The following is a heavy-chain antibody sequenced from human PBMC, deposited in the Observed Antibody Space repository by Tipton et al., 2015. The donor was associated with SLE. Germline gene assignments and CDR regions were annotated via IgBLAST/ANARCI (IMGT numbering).Heavy chain of an antibody. Sequence: TLSLTCAVYGGSLTDFSWSWIRQSPAKGLEWIGEITHTGSINYNPSLKSRVTMSVAPSRKQFTLKLSSVTAADAAVYYCTRALECPITGYYFDYWGQGTLVTVSS. CDR3: TRALECPITGYYFDY. D-gene: IGHD3-3*01. J-gene: IGHJ4*02. CDR1: GGSLTDFS. V-gene: IGHV4-34*10. CDR2: ITHTGSI.